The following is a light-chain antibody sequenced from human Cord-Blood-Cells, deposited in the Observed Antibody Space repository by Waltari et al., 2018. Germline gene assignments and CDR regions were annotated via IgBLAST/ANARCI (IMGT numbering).Light chain of an antibody. CDR2: LGS. J-gene: IGKJ3*01. Sequence: DIVMTQSPLSLPVTPGAPASISCRSSQSLLHSNGYNYLDWYLQTPGQSPQLLIYLGSNRASGVPDRFSGSGSGTDFTLKISRVEAEDVGVYYCMQALQTPLFTFGPGTKVDIK. CDR1: QSLLHSNGYNY. V-gene: IGKV2-28*01. CDR3: MQALQTPLFT.